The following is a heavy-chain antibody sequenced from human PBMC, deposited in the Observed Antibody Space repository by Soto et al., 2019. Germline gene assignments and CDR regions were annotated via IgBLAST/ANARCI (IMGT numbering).Heavy chain of an antibody. CDR1: GGTFSSYA. V-gene: IGHV1-69*13. D-gene: IGHD3-3*01. CDR2: IIPIFGTA. CDR3: ARGVITIFGVVSFWFDP. Sequence: SVKVSCKASGGTFSSYAISWVRQAPGQGLEWMGGIIPIFGTANYAQKFQGRVTITADESTSTAYMELSSLRSEDTAVYYCARGVITIFGVVSFWFDPWGQGTLVTVS. J-gene: IGHJ5*02.